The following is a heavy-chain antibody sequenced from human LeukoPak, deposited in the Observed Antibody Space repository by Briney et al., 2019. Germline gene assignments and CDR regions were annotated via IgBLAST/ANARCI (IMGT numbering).Heavy chain of an antibody. CDR3: ARDRGGDAFDI. J-gene: IGHJ3*02. Sequence: ASVKVSCKVSGYTLTELSMHWVRQAPGQGLEWMGWINPNSGGTKYAQNFQGRVTMTRDTSISTAYMELSSLRSDDTAVYYCARDRGGDAFDIWGQGTMVTVSS. V-gene: IGHV1-2*02. D-gene: IGHD3-10*01. CDR2: INPNSGGT. CDR1: GYTLTELS.